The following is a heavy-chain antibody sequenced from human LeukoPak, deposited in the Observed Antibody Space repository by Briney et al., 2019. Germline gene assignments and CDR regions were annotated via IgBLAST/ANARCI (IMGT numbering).Heavy chain of an antibody. CDR1: GGSFSGYY. V-gene: IGHV4-34*01. D-gene: IGHD2-2*02. J-gene: IGHJ5*02. CDR3: ARGVGIVVVPAAILAANWFDP. Sequence: SETLSLTCAVYGGSFSGYYWSWIRQPPGKGLEWIGEINHSGSTNYNPSLKSRVTISVDTSKNQFSLKLSSVTAADTAVYYCARGVGIVVVPAAILAANWFDPWGQGTLVTVSS. CDR2: INHSGST.